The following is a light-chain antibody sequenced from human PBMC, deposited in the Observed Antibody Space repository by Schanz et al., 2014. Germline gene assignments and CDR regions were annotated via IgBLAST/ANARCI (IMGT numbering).Light chain of an antibody. Sequence: DIHMTQSPSSLSPSVGDRVTITCRSSQSIGKYVNWYQQTPGKAPRLLIYAASTLQSGVPSRFSGSGSGTEFTLTIGGLQPDDFASYYCQQYHSYPVTFGGGTKVQIK. CDR2: AAS. CDR3: QQYHSYPVT. J-gene: IGKJ4*01. V-gene: IGKV1-39*01. CDR1: QSIGKY.